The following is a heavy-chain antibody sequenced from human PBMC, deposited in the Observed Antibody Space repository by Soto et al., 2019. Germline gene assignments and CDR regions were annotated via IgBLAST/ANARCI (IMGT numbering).Heavy chain of an antibody. CDR1: GDDVSNNRTA. V-gene: IGHV6-1*01. J-gene: IGHJ1*01. CDR2: AYCRSEWFH. CDR3: AGDTGTYNEYFGI. D-gene: IGHD1-1*01. Sequence: PSQTPSLTCVISGDDVSNNRTAWNWIRQSPSRSLEWLGRAYCRSEWFHDFATSMEGRLTVQPDRSKDLVSLHLNFVTPEGSAIYFGAGDTGTYNEYFGIWGQGTTVTVSS.